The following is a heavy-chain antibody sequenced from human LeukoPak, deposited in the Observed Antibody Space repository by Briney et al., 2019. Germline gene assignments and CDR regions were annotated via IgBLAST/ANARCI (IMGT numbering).Heavy chain of an antibody. CDR1: GFPFTTYN. J-gene: IGHJ4*02. CDR2: IDSSSSTI. Sequence: GGSLRLSCAVSGFPFTTYNMNWVRQAPGKGLEWVSYIDSSSSTIKYADSVKGRFTISRDNSKNTLYLQMNSLRAEDTAVYYCAKDPEYDFWSGYWVYWGQGTLVTVSS. V-gene: IGHV3-48*01. CDR3: AKDPEYDFWSGYWVY. D-gene: IGHD3-3*01.